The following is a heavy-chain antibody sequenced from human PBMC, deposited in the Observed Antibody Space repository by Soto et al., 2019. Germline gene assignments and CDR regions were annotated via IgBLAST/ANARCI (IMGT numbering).Heavy chain of an antibody. Sequence: PGGSLRLSCSASGFTFSSYAMHWARQAPGKGLEYVSAISSNGGSTYYADSVKGRFTISRDNAKNSLYLQMNSLRAEDTAVYYCARSPYRAWTAPYYYYYGMDVWGQGTTVTVSS. CDR2: ISSNGGST. CDR1: GFTFSSYA. D-gene: IGHD2-21*02. J-gene: IGHJ6*02. CDR3: ARSPYRAWTAPYYYYYGMDV. V-gene: IGHV3-64*04.